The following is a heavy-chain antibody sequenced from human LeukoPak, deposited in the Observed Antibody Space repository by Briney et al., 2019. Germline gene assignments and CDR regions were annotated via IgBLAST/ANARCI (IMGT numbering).Heavy chain of an antibody. J-gene: IGHJ4*02. V-gene: IGHV4-39*07. CDR3: ARGEGPLGDY. CDR1: GGSISSSSYY. Sequence: PSETLSLTCTVSGGSISSSSYYWSWIRQPPGKGLEWIGEINHSGSTNYNPSLKSRVTISVDTSKNQFSLKLSSVTAADTAVYYCARGEGPLGDYWGQGTLVTVSS. CDR2: INHSGST. D-gene: IGHD3-16*01.